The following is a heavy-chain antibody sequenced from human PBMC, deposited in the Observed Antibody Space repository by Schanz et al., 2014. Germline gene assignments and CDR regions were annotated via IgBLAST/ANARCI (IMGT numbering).Heavy chain of an antibody. J-gene: IGHJ6*02. CDR3: ARDFLLEQLGYSHYYYAMDV. CDR1: GFSFSSYA. D-gene: IGHD2-15*01. V-gene: IGHV3-23*01. CDR2: MNESHSTI. Sequence: EVKLLESGGGLVEPGGSLRLSCAASGFSFSSYAMGWVRQARGKGLEWVSAMNESHSTIYYADSVRGRFTISRDNAENTLFLQMNSLRAEDTAVYYCARDFLLEQLGYSHYYYAMDVWGQGTTVTVSS.